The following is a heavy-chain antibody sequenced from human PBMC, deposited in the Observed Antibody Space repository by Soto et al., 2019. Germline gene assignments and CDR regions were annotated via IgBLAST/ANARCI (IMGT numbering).Heavy chain of an antibody. D-gene: IGHD1-26*01. CDR3: AREVRKWELLRDGFDP. J-gene: IGHJ5*02. CDR2: ISSSSSYI. CDR1: GFTFSSYS. Sequence: EVQLVESGGGLVKPGGSLRLSCAASGFTFSSYSMNWVRQAPGKGLEWVSSISSSSSYIYYADSVKGRFTISRDNANNSLYLQMDSLRAEDTAVYYCAREVRKWELLRDGFDPWGQGTLVTVSS. V-gene: IGHV3-21*01.